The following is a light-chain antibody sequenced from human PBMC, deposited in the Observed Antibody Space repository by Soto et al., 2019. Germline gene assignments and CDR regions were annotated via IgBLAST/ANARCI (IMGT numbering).Light chain of an antibody. CDR3: QQYGSSGT. V-gene: IGKV3-20*01. CDR2: GAS. CDR1: QSVSNNY. J-gene: IGKJ1*01. Sequence: IVLTQSPSPRYLSPGDRATLSGRASQSVSNNYLAWYQQKPGPAPRLLIYGASNRATGIPDRFSGSGSGTDFTLTISRLDPEDFAVYYCQQYGSSGTFGQGTKVDIK.